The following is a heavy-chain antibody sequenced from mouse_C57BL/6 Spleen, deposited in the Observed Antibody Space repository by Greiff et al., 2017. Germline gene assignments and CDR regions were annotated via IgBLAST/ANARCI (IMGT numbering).Heavy chain of an antibody. J-gene: IGHJ4*01. V-gene: IGHV2-3*01. CDR2: IGGDGGT. CDR3: AKEGSYYAMDY. Sequence: LQESGPGLVAPSQSLSITCTVPGFSSTSYGVSWVRQPPGKGLERLGVIGGDGGTNYHPTLISRLSISKENPKSHVFLKLNILQTDDTATYYCAKEGSYYAMDYWGQGTSVTVSS. CDR1: GFSSTSYG.